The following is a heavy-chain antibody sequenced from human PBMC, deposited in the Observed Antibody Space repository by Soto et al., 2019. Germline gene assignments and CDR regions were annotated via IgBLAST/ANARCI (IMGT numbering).Heavy chain of an antibody. CDR3: ARVDYGDYRGWYFHL. V-gene: IGHV4-59*01. CDR1: GGSISSYY. Sequence: SETLSLTCSVSGGSISSYYWSWIRQPPGKGLEWIGYINYSGRTDYNPSLKSRVTISVDTSKNQFSLKLSSVTTADTAVYYCARVDYGDYRGWYFHLWGRGTLVTVSS. CDR2: INYSGRT. J-gene: IGHJ2*01. D-gene: IGHD4-17*01.